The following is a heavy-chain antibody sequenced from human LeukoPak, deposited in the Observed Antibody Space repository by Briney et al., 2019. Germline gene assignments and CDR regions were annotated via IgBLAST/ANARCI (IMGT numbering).Heavy chain of an antibody. CDR1: GFTVSSNY. V-gene: IGHV3-53*01. D-gene: IGHD6-13*01. CDR3: ARDPPPGIAQKEAGNY. Sequence: GGSLRLSCAASGFTVSSNYMSWVRQAPGKGLEWVSVIYSGGSTYYADSVKGRFTISRDNSKNTLYLQMNSLRAEDTAVYYCARDPPPGIAQKEAGNYWGQGTLVTVSS. CDR2: IYSGGST. J-gene: IGHJ4*02.